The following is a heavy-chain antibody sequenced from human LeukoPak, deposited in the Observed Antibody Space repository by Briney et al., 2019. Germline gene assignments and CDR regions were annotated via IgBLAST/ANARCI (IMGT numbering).Heavy chain of an antibody. CDR1: GYTFTGYY. V-gene: IGHV1-2*02. D-gene: IGHD6-13*01. Sequence: ASVKVSCKASGYTFTGYYIHWVRQAPGQGLEWMGWINPNSGGTNYAQKFQGRVTMTRDTSISTAYMELSRLRSDDTAVYYCARDGGESSSWYYFDYWGQGTLVTVSS. CDR3: ARDGGESSSWYYFDY. CDR2: INPNSGGT. J-gene: IGHJ4*02.